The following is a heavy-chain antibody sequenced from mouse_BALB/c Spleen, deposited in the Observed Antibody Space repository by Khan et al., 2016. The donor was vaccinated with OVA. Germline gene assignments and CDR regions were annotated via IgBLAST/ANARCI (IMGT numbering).Heavy chain of an antibody. CDR2: ISPGSGDT. D-gene: IGHD1-2*01. J-gene: IGHJ3*01. V-gene: IGHV1-77*01. CDR1: GYIFTDSY. CDR3: ARGKYIGYTFAY. Sequence: QVQLQQSGAELARPGASVKLSCKASGYIFTDSYINWVKQRTGQGLEWIGEISPGSGDTYYNEKFKGKATLTADKSSSTAYMQLNSLTSEASAVYFYARGKYIGYTFAYWGQGTLVTVSA.